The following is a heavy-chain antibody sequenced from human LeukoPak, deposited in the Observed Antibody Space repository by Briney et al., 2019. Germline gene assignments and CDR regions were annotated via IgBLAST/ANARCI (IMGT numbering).Heavy chain of an antibody. CDR3: ARDSPINFSRAFDV. D-gene: IGHD5-24*01. CDR2: IYSDGMT. Sequence: RPGGSLRLSCAASGFTFSSYEMNWVRQAPGKGLEWVSIIYSDGMTYYGDSVKGRFTISRDNSKNTLYLQMNSLRTEDTAVYYCARDSPINFSRAFDVWGHGTMVTVSS. CDR1: GFTFSSYE. V-gene: IGHV3-66*02. J-gene: IGHJ3*01.